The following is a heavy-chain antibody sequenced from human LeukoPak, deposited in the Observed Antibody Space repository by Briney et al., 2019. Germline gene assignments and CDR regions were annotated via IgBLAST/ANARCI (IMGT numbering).Heavy chain of an antibody. Sequence: ASVKVSCKASGYTFTSYYVHWVRQAPGQGLEWMGIINPSGGSTSYAQKFQGRVTMTRDTSTSTVYMELSSLRSEDTAVYYCARVPYGSGSYYIFDYWGQGTLVTVSS. CDR2: INPSGGST. CDR3: ARVPYGSGSYYIFDY. D-gene: IGHD3-10*01. CDR1: GYTFTSYY. V-gene: IGHV1-46*01. J-gene: IGHJ4*02.